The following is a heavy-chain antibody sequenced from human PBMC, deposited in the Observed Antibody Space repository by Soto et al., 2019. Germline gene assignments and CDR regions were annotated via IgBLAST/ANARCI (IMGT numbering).Heavy chain of an antibody. D-gene: IGHD1-1*01. CDR3: ARETSLPQGEGYFDY. CDR1: GYTFTSYY. Sequence: ASVKVSCKASGYTFTSYYMHWVRQAPGQGLEWMGIINPSGGSTSYAQKFQGRVTMTRDTSTSTVYMELSSLRSEDTAVYYCARETSLPQGEGYFDYWGQGTLVTVSS. V-gene: IGHV1-46*01. J-gene: IGHJ4*02. CDR2: INPSGGST.